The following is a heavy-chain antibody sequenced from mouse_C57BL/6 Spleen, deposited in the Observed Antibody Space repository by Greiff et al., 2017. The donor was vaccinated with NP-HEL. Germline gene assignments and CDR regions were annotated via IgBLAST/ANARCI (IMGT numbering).Heavy chain of an antibody. D-gene: IGHD2-4*01. V-gene: IGHV1-64*01. CDR1: GYTFTSYW. J-gene: IGHJ3*01. CDR2: IHPNSGST. CDR3: ARSGDLYYDYENWFAY. Sequence: QVQLQQPGAELVKPGASVKLSCKASGYTFTSYWMHWVKQRPGQGLEWIGMIHPNSGSTNYNEKFKSKATLTVDKSSSTAYMQLSSLTSEDSAVYYCARSGDLYYDYENWFAYWGQGTLVTVSA.